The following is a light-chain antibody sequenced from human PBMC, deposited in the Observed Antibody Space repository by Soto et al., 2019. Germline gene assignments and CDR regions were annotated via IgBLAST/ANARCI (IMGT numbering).Light chain of an antibody. V-gene: IGLV1-44*01. CDR3: AAWDDSLSGPV. CDR2: NNN. Sequence: QSVLTQPPSASGTPGQRVTISCSGSRASIGSNTVIWYQHLPGAAPKLLVYNNNQRPSGVPDRFSGSKSDTSASLAISGLQFEDEAVYYCAAWDDSLSGPVFGGGTKLTVL. CDR1: RASIGSNT. J-gene: IGLJ3*02.